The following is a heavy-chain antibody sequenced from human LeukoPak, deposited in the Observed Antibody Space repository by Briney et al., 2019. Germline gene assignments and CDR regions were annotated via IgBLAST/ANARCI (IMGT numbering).Heavy chain of an antibody. Sequence: GESLKISCKCSGYTFTSYWIGWVRQMPGKGLEWMGIVYPGDSETKYSPAFQGQVTISADKSISTAYLQWSSLKASDTAMYYCASPKGLYDNTGYAWGQGTQVIVST. D-gene: IGHD3-22*01. CDR3: ASPKGLYDNTGYA. V-gene: IGHV5-51*01. CDR2: VYPGDSET. CDR1: GYTFTSYW. J-gene: IGHJ4*02.